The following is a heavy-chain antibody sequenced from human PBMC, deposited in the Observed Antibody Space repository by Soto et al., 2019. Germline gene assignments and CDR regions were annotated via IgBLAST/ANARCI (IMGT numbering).Heavy chain of an antibody. V-gene: IGHV4-59*04. CDR3: ARQRTSVVTQAYFDV. CDR2: IYYSGST. D-gene: IGHD2-21*02. J-gene: IGHJ4*02. CDR1: GGSISSYY. Sequence: SETLSLTCPVSGGSISSYYWSWIRQPPGKGLEWIGSIYYSGSTYNNPSLRSRVSMSIDTSKDQFSLKLKSVTAADTALYFCARQRTSVVTQAYFDVWGPGSLVT.